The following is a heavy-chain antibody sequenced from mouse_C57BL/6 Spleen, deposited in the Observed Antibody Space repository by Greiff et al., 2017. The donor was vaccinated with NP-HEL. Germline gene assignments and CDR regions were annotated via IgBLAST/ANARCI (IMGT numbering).Heavy chain of an antibody. CDR3: AIKWQLGAMDY. CDR1: GYAFSSSW. D-gene: IGHD3-1*01. J-gene: IGHJ4*01. V-gene: IGHV1-82*01. CDR2: IYPGDGDT. Sequence: VQLQQSGPELVKPGASVKISCKASGYAFSSSWMNWVKQRPGKGLEWIGRIYPGDGDTNYNGKFKGKATLTADKSSSTAYMQLSSLTSEDSAVYFCAIKWQLGAMDYWGQGTSVTVSS.